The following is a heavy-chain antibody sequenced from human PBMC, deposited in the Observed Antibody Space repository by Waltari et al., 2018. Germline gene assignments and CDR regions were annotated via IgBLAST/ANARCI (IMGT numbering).Heavy chain of an antibody. CDR1: GGAISGSGYY. Sequence: QVQLQESGPGLVEPSGTLSLTCTVSGGAISGSGYYWGWVRQTPGKGLEWIASIYHDGTSYYTPSVKSRVTISVDTFENNFSLRLSSVTSADTASYYCARPGSSSPYYWFNPWGQGILVTVSS. V-gene: IGHV4-39*02. D-gene: IGHD2-2*01. CDR3: ARPGSSSPYYWFNP. J-gene: IGHJ5*02. CDR2: IYHDGTS.